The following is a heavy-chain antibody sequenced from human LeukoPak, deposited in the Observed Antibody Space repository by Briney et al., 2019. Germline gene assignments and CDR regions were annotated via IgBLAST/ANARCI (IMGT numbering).Heavy chain of an antibody. V-gene: IGHV3-30*04. D-gene: IGHD3-22*01. CDR2: ISYDGSNK. CDR1: GFTFSSCA. CDR3: ARDQGITMIVVVITFYGMDV. J-gene: IGHJ6*02. Sequence: PGRSLRLSCAASGFTFSSCAMHWVRQAPGKGLEWVAVISYDGSNKYYADSVKGRFTISRDNSKNTLYLQMNSLRAEDTAVYYCARDQGITMIVVVITFYGMDVWGQGTTVTVSS.